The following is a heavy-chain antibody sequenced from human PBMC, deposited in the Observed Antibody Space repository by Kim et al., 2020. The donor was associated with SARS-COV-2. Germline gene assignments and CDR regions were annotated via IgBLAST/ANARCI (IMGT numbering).Heavy chain of an antibody. J-gene: IGHJ6*03. CDR2: IYSGGST. CDR3: ARVLAYYYYYMDV. V-gene: IGHV3-53*01. Sequence: GGSLRLSCAASGFTVSSNYMSWVRQAPGKGLEWVSVIYSGGSTYYADSVKGRFTISRDNSKNTLYLQMNSLRAEDTAVYYCARVLAYYYYYMDVWGKGTTVTVTS. CDR1: GFTVSSNY. D-gene: IGHD2-15*01.